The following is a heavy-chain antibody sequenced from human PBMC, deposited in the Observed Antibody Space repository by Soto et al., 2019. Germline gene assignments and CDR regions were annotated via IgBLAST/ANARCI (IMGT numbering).Heavy chain of an antibody. J-gene: IGHJ3*02. CDR3: ATRYNWNPGAFDI. D-gene: IGHD1-20*01. V-gene: IGHV1-24*01. CDR2: FDPEDGET. CDR1: GYALTELS. Sequence: ASVKVSCKVSGYALTELSMHWVRQAPGKGLEWMGGFDPEDGETIYAQKFQGRVTMTEDTSTDTAYMELSSLRSEDTAVYYCATRYNWNPGAFDIWGQGTMVTVSS.